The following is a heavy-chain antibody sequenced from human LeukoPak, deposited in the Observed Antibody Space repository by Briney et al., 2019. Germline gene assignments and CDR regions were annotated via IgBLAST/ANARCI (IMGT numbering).Heavy chain of an antibody. J-gene: IGHJ4*02. CDR1: GGSISSGGYY. CDR2: IYYSGST. D-gene: IGHD6-13*01. Sequence: SETLSLTCTVSGGSISSGGYYWSWIRQHPGKGLEWIGYIYYSGSTNYNPSLKSRVTISVDTSKNQFSLKLSSVTAADTAVYYCARLPRQQLVLDYWGQGTLVTVSS. CDR3: ARLPRQQLVLDY. V-gene: IGHV4-31*03.